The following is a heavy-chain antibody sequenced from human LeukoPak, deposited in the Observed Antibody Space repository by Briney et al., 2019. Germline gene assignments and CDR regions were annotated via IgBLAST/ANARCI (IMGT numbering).Heavy chain of an antibody. CDR1: GFTFRSYA. J-gene: IGHJ4*02. CDR3: EGKYYYDCSDDY. CDR2: ISGSGTST. V-gene: IGHV3-23*01. Sequence: PGGSLRLSCAASGFTFRSYAMSWVRQAPGKGMEWVLAISGSGTSTYYADSVKGRFTISRDNSKNTLYLQMNSLRAEDTVVYYCEGKYYYDCSDDYWGQGTLVTVSS. D-gene: IGHD3-22*01.